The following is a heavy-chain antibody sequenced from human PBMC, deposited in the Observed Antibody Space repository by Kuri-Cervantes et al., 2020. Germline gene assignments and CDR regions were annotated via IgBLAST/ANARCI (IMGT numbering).Heavy chain of an antibody. V-gene: IGHV3-48*02. CDR1: GFTFSSYG. J-gene: IGHJ6*02. CDR2: ISSSSSTI. Sequence: GGSLRLSCAASGFTFSSYGMNWVRQAPGKGLEWVSYISSSSSTIYYADSVKGRFTISRDNAKNSLYLQMNSLRDEDTAVYYCARGRYCSSTSCYIYYYYGMDVWGQGTTVTVSS. D-gene: IGHD2-2*02. CDR3: ARGRYCSSTSCYIYYYYGMDV.